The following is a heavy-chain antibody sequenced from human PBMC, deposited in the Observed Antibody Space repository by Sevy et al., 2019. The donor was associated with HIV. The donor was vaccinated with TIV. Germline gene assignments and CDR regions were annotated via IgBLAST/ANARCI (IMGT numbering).Heavy chain of an antibody. Sequence: GESLKISCAASGFTVSGHHMSWVRQTPGKGLEWISVIYSGGLTYYPNSVKGRFTISSDNSRDAVYLQMSSLRPADTAVHFCAGCGIRDVYWGQGILVTVSS. CDR2: IYSGGLT. V-gene: IGHV3-66*02. CDR1: GFTVSGHH. D-gene: IGHD2-21*01. CDR3: AGCGIRDVY. J-gene: IGHJ4*02.